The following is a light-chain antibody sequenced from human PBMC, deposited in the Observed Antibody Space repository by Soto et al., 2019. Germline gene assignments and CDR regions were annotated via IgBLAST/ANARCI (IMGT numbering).Light chain of an antibody. J-gene: IGLJ1*01. CDR2: GNS. CDR1: SANIGAGFD. V-gene: IGLV1-40*01. Sequence: QSVLTQPPSVSVAPGQRVTISCTGSSANIGAGFDVHWYEQLPGTAPNLIIYGNSNRPSGVPDRFSGSRSGTSASLAITGLQAEDEADYYCQSYDSSLTGSKVFGSGTKVTVL. CDR3: QSYDSSLTGSKV.